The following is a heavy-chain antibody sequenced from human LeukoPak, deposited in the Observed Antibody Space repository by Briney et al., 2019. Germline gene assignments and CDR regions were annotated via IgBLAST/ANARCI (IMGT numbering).Heavy chain of an antibody. CDR3: ARADHSSGGLARFDP. CDR2: INHSAST. Sequence: SETLPLTCAVYGGSFNDYYWSWIRQPPGKGLEWIGEINHSASTNYNPSLKSRVTMSVDTSKNQFSLKMTSVTAADTALYYCARADHSSGGLARFDPWGQGTLVTVSS. V-gene: IGHV4-34*01. J-gene: IGHJ5*02. CDR1: GGSFNDYY. D-gene: IGHD3-22*01.